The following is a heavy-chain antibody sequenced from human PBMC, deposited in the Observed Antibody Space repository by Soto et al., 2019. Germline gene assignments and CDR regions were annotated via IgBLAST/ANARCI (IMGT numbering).Heavy chain of an antibody. V-gene: IGHV3-33*01. CDR1: GFTFSSYG. CDR2: IWYDGSNK. CDR3: ARGYYDILTGYYYYYYMDV. Sequence: GGSLRLSCAASGFTFSSYGMHWVRQAPGKGLEWVAVIWYDGSNKYYADSVKGRFTISRDNSKNTLYLQMNSLRAEDTAVYYCARGYYDILTGYYYYYYMDVWGKGTTVTVSS. J-gene: IGHJ6*03. D-gene: IGHD3-9*01.